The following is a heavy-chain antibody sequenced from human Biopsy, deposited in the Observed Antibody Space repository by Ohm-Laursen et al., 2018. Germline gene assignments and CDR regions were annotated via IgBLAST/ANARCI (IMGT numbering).Heavy chain of an antibody. J-gene: IGHJ4*02. CDR1: GGSFTGHY. D-gene: IGHD2/OR15-2a*01. Sequence: TLSLTCTVSGGSFTGHYWSWIRQPPGKGLEWIGHISCTGYTSYNASLKSRVTISVDTSRNHFSLRLSSLTAADTAVYYCARGSNDIGGLYFPRWGQGTLLTVSS. V-gene: IGHV4-59*11. CDR3: ARGSNDIGGLYFPR. CDR2: ISCTGYT.